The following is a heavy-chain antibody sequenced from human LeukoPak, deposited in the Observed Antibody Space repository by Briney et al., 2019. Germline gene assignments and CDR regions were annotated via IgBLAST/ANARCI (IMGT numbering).Heavy chain of an antibody. CDR3: ARRPNIVGATTS. D-gene: IGHD1-26*01. V-gene: IGHV3-33*03. CDR1: GFTFSSYG. CDR2: IWYDGSDK. Sequence: GGSLRLSCAASGFTFSSYGMHWVRQAPGKGLEWVAVIWYDGSDKYYADSVKGRFTISRDNAKNSLYLQMNSLRAEDTAVYYCARRPNIVGATTSWGQGTLVTVSS. J-gene: IGHJ4*02.